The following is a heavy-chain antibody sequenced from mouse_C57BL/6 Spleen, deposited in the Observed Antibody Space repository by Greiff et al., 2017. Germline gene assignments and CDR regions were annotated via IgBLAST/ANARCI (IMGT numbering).Heavy chain of an antibody. CDR2: IYPGSGST. V-gene: IGHV1-55*01. J-gene: IGHJ3*01. CDR3: ARSGLDGYAWFAY. CDR1: GYTFTSYW. D-gene: IGHD2-2*01. Sequence: QVQLQQPGAELVKPGASVKMSCKASGYTFTSYWITWVKQRPGQGLEWIGDIYPGSGSTNYNEKFKSKATLTVDTSSSTAYMQLSSLTSEDSAVYYCARSGLDGYAWFAYWGQGTLVTVSA.